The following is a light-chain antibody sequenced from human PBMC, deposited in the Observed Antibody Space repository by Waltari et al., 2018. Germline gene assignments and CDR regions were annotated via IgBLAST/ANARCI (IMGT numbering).Light chain of an antibody. CDR1: QSIRSN. CDR2: AAS. Sequence: EIVMTQSPDTLSVFPGERATLSCRASQSIRSNLAWYHHKPGQAPRLLIYAASTRATGIPARFSGSGSGTEFTLTISSLQSEDFAVYFCQQYDNWLGTFGPGTKVEIK. V-gene: IGKV3-15*01. CDR3: QQYDNWLGT. J-gene: IGKJ1*01.